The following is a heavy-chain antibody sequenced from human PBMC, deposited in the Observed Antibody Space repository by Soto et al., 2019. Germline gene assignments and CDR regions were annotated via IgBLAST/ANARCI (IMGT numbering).Heavy chain of an antibody. Sequence: PGESLKISCKGSGYSFTSYWIGWVRQMPGKGLEWMGIIYPGDSDTRYSPSFQGQVTISADKSISTAYLQWSSLKASDTAMYYCARTGWDIVVVPAAIAYYYYMDVWGKGTTVTV. D-gene: IGHD2-2*01. CDR2: IYPGDSDT. V-gene: IGHV5-51*01. J-gene: IGHJ6*03. CDR1: GYSFTSYW. CDR3: ARTGWDIVVVPAAIAYYYYMDV.